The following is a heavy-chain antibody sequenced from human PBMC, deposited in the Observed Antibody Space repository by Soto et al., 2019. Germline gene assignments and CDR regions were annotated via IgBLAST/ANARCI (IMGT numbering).Heavy chain of an antibody. CDR1: GGSISSSSYY. D-gene: IGHD3-22*01. Sequence: PSETLSLTCTVSGGSISSSSYYWGWIRQPPGKGLEWIGSIYYSGSTYYNPSLKSRVTISVDTSKNQFSLKLSSVTAADTAVYYCARHESSYYYDSSGLNWFDPWGQGTLVTV. V-gene: IGHV4-39*01. CDR3: ARHESSYYYDSSGLNWFDP. J-gene: IGHJ5*02. CDR2: IYYSGST.